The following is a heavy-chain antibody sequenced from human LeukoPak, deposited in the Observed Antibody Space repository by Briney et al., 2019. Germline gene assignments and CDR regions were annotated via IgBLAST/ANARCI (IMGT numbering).Heavy chain of an antibody. V-gene: IGHV4-59*01. CDR2: IYYSGST. D-gene: IGHD3-10*01. J-gene: IGHJ4*02. Sequence: SETLSLTCTVSGASISSYYWSWIRQPPGKGLEWIGYIYYSGSTNYNPSLKSRVTISVDTSKNQFSLKLSSVIAADTAVDYCAGTMVRSYYFDYWGQGTLVTVSS. CDR3: AGTMVRSYYFDY. CDR1: GASISSYY.